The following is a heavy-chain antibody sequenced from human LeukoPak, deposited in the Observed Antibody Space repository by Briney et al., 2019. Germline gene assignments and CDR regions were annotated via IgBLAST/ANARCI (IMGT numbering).Heavy chain of an antibody. CDR1: GFTFSRYA. V-gene: IGHV3-64D*09. D-gene: IGHD6-13*01. CDR3: VRAWRIAAPNDAFDI. CDR2: ISSNGGST. J-gene: IGHJ3*02. Sequence: GGSLRLSCSASGFTFSRYAMHWVRQAPGKGLEYVSAISSNGGSTYYGDSVKGRFTISRDNSKNTLYLQMSSLRAEDTAVYYCVRAWRIAAPNDAFDIWGQGTMVTVSS.